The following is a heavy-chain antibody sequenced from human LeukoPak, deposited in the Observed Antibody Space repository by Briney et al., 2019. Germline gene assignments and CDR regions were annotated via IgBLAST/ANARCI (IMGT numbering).Heavy chain of an antibody. CDR2: ISSSSSYI. Sequence: GGSLRLSCAASGFTFSSYSMNWVRQAPGKGLEWVSSISSSSSYIYYADSVKGRFTISRDNAKNSLYLQMNSLRAEDTAVYYCARDPGSGIQLRFFWYWGQGTLVTVSS. CDR1: GFTFSSYS. CDR3: ARDPGSGIQLRFFWY. J-gene: IGHJ4*02. D-gene: IGHD5-18*01. V-gene: IGHV3-21*01.